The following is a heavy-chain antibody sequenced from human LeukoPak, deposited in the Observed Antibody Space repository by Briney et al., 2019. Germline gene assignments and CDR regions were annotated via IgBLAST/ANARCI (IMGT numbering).Heavy chain of an antibody. CDR1: GFTFRTTW. CDR2: IKSRITGGTT. CDR3: TTTTVTADY. V-gene: IGHV3-15*01. J-gene: IGHJ4*02. Sequence: GGSLRLSCAASGFTFRTTWMSWVRQVPGKGLEWVGRIKSRITGGTTDYAAPVKGRFTISRDDSKNTLYLQMNSLKTEDTAVYYCTTTTVTADYWGQGTLVTVSS. D-gene: IGHD4-17*01.